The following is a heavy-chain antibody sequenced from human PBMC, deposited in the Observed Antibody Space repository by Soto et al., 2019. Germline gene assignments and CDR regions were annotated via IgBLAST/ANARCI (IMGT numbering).Heavy chain of an antibody. V-gene: IGHV3-30-3*01. CDR1: GFTFSSYA. J-gene: IGHJ4*02. CDR3: ARSVVDTAMVTAYYFDY. D-gene: IGHD5-18*01. CDR2: ISYDGSNK. Sequence: PRGSLRLSCAASGFTFSSYAMHWVRQAPGKGLEWVAVISYDGSNKYYADSVKGRFTISRDNSKNTLYLQMNSLRAEDTAVYYCARSVVDTAMVTAYYFDYWGQGTLVTVSS.